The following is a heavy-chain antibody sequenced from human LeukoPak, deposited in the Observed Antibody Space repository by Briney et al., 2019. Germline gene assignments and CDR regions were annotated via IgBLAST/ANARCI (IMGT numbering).Heavy chain of an antibody. J-gene: IGHJ4*02. CDR3: AKYGVAARCVDY. CDR1: EFTVSSNY. V-gene: IGHV3-53*01. D-gene: IGHD6-6*01. Sequence: PGGSLRLSCAASEFTVSSNYMNWVRQAPGKGLEWFSVIYSGGSTYYADSVKGRFTTSRDNSKNTLYLQMNSLRAEDTAVYYCAKYGVAARCVDYWGQGTLVTVSS. CDR2: IYSGGST.